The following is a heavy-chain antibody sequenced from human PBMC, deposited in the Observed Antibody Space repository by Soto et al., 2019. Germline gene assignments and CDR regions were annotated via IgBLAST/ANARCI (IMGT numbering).Heavy chain of an antibody. CDR2: ISYDGSNK. D-gene: IGHD3-3*01. J-gene: IGHJ3*02. CDR3: AKQKGFLEWFDAFDI. Sequence: RGSLRVACAASGFTFSIYAMHWVRQAPGKGLEWVAVISYDGSNKYYADSVKGRFTISRDNSKNTLYLQMNSLRAEDTAVYYCAKQKGFLEWFDAFDIWGQGTMVTVSS. V-gene: IGHV3-30*18. CDR1: GFTFSIYA.